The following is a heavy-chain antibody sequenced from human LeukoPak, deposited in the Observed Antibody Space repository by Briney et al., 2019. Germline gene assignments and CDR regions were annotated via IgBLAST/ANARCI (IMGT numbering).Heavy chain of an antibody. D-gene: IGHD2-15*01. Sequence: GGSLRLSCAASGFTFSDYYMSWIRQAPGKGLEWVSYISSSSSYIYYADSVKGRFTISRDNAKNSLYLQMNSLRAEDTAVYYCARYSDFSGLSDYWGQGTLVTVSS. CDR3: ARYSDFSGLSDY. CDR1: GFTFSDYY. CDR2: ISSSSSYI. J-gene: IGHJ4*02. V-gene: IGHV3-11*06.